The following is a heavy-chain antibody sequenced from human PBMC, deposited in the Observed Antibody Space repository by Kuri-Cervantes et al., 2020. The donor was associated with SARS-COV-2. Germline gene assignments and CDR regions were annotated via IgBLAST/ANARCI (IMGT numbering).Heavy chain of an antibody. J-gene: IGHJ5*02. CDR3: ARDGWGSTSHNWFDP. CDR2: ISGSGVGT. CDR1: GFTFSSFA. V-gene: IGHV3-23*01. Sequence: GESLKISCAASGFTFSSFAMSWVRQAPGKGLEWVSSISGSGVGTYYADSVKGRFTISRDNSKNTLYLQMNSLRAEDTALYYCARDGWGSTSHNWFDPWGQGTLVTVSS. D-gene: IGHD2-2*01.